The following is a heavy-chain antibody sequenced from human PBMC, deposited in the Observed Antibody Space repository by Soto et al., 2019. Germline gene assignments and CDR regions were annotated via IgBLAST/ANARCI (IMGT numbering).Heavy chain of an antibody. D-gene: IGHD1-26*01. J-gene: IGHJ6*02. CDR1: GFTFSSYG. CDR3: ARDRIVGVVDYYYYYGMDV. Sequence: ESGGGVVQPGRSLRLSCAASGFTFSSYGMHWVRQAPGKGLEWVAVIWYDGSNKYYADSVKGRFTISRDNSKNTLYLQMNSLRAEDTAVYYCARDRIVGVVDYYYYYGMDVWGQGTTVTVSS. CDR2: IWYDGSNK. V-gene: IGHV3-33*01.